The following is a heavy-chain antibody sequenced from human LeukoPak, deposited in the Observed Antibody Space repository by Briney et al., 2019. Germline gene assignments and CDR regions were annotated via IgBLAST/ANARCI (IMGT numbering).Heavy chain of an antibody. CDR3: ARVVQKGTARVGGFDP. J-gene: IGHJ5*02. V-gene: IGHV1-69*04. CDR1: GGTFSSYA. CDR2: IIPILGIP. Sequence: ASVKVSCKASGGTFSSYAISWVRQAPGQGLDWMGRIIPILGIPKYAQKFQGRVTITADKSTSTAYMEIGHPRCQGTAVYYWARVVQKGTARVGGFDPWGQGTLVTVSS. D-gene: IGHD5-18*01.